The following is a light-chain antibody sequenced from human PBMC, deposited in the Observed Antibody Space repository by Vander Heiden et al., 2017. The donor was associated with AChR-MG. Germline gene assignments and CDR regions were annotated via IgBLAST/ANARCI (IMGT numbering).Light chain of an antibody. CDR2: RNN. CDR1: SYNLGSNY. J-gene: IGLJ2*01. V-gene: IGLV1-47*01. Sequence: QSVLPHPPPASGTPGHRVTISCSGSSYNLGSNYVHWYQQLPGTAPKLLIYRNNQRPSGVPDRFSGSKSGTSASLAISGLRAEDEADYYCAAWDDSRSEGVFGGGTKLTVL. CDR3: AAWDDSRSEGV.